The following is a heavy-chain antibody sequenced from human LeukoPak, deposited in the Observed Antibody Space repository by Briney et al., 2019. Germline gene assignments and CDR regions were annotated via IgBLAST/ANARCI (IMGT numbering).Heavy chain of an antibody. CDR1: GYTFINYG. CDR2: ISAYNGNT. J-gene: IGHJ3*02. CDR3: ARWDYYDSRTFDI. D-gene: IGHD3-22*01. Sequence: ASVKVSCKASGYTFINYGITWVRQAPGQGLEWMGWISAYNGNTNYAQKLQGRVTMTTDTSSSTAYMELRSLRSDDTAVHYCARWDYYDSRTFDIWGQGTMVTVSS. V-gene: IGHV1-18*01.